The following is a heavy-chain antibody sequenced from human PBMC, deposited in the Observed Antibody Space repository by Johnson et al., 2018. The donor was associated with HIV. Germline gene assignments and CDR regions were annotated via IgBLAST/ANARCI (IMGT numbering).Heavy chain of an antibody. J-gene: IGHJ3*02. CDR1: GFTFDDYG. V-gene: IGHV3-20*04. D-gene: IGHD1-26*01. Sequence: VQLVESGGGVVRPGGSLRLSCAASGFTFDDYGMSWVRQAPGKGLEWVSGINWNGGSTGYADSVKGRFTISRDNAKNSLYLQINSLRAEDTALYCCASGSGSYYSNAFDIWGQGTMVTVSS. CDR2: INWNGGST. CDR3: ASGSGSYYSNAFDI.